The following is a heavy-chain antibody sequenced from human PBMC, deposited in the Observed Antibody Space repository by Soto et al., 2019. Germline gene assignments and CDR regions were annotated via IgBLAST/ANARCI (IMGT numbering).Heavy chain of an antibody. D-gene: IGHD6-13*01. CDR2: ITTDGSGT. J-gene: IGHJ4*02. Sequence: EVQLVESGGGLVQPGGSLRLSCVVSGFSFRSYWMHWVRQAPGKGLVWVSRITTDGSGTSYANSVKGRFTISRDNAKNTLYRQMNSLRAEDTAIYYCARETDSTIWGFDYWGQGILVTVSS. V-gene: IGHV3-74*01. CDR1: GFSFRSYW. CDR3: ARETDSTIWGFDY.